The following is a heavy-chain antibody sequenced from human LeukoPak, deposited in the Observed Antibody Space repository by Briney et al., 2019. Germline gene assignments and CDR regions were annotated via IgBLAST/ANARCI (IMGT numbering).Heavy chain of an antibody. J-gene: IGHJ4*02. V-gene: IGHV1-3*02. CDR3: ARPTSGYCSGGSCSIDY. Sequence: ASVKVSCKASGYTFTSYAMHWVRQAPGQRLEWMGWSNAGNGNTKYSQEFQGRVTITRDTSASTAYMELSSLRSEDMAVYYCARPTSGYCSGGSCSIDYWGQGTLVTVSS. CDR1: GYTFTSYA. CDR2: SNAGNGNT. D-gene: IGHD2-15*01.